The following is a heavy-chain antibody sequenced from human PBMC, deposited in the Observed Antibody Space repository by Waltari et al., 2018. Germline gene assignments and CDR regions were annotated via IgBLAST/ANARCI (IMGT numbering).Heavy chain of an antibody. J-gene: IGHJ4*02. Sequence: QLQLQESGPGLVNPSDILSLTCSFSGGSLRSSVYSWAWIRQAPGKGLEWSGSIHHSGSTYDDASLKSRVTMSVDMSKNQFSLKLSSVIAADTAVYFCARKPMMVMGCDYWGQGALVTVSS. D-gene: IGHD3-22*01. CDR2: IHHSGST. CDR1: GGSLRSSVYS. CDR3: ARKPMMVMGCDY. V-gene: IGHV4-39*01.